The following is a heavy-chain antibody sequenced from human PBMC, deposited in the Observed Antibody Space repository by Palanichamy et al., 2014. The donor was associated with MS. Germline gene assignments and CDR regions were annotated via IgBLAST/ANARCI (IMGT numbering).Heavy chain of an antibody. V-gene: IGHV1-8*01. CDR1: GYTFTSYD. Sequence: QLVQSGAEVKKPGASVKVSCKASGYTFTSYDINWVRQATGQGLEWMGWMNPNSGNTGYAQKFQGRVTMTRNTSISTAYMELSSLRSEDTAVYYCASGSGGSGSYYIPPIYYYYGMDVWGQGTTVTVSS. CDR3: ASGSGGSGSYYIPPIYYYYGMDV. CDR2: MNPNSGNT. D-gene: IGHD3-10*01. J-gene: IGHJ6*02.